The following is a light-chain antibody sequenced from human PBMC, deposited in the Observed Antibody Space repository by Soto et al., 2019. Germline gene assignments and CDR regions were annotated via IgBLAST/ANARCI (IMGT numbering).Light chain of an antibody. J-gene: IGLJ3*02. V-gene: IGLV2-14*01. CDR3: SSYTSYTTLWV. CDR2: GVS. CDR1: SSDVGGYNY. Sequence: QSALTQPRSVSGSPGQSVTISCTGTSSDVGGYNYVSWYQQHPGKAPKLMIYGVSNRPSGVSNRFSGSKSGNAASLTISGLQAEDEADYYCSSYTSYTTLWVFGGGTKVTVL.